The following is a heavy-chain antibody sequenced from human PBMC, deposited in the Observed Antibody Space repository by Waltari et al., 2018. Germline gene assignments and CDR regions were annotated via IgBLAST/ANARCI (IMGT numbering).Heavy chain of an antibody. V-gene: IGHV3-21*01. D-gene: IGHD3-22*01. Sequence: EVQLVESGGGLVKPGGSLRLSCAASGFTFSSYSMNWVRQAPAKGLGWVASITGSSAYIDSAEGVKGRFTISRDNAKNSLYLQMNSLRAEDTAVYYCARVLTAGGTYYSDSSGYYPYWGQGTLVTVSS. CDR2: ITGSSAYI. CDR3: ARVLTAGGTYYSDSSGYYPY. CDR1: GFTFSSYS. J-gene: IGHJ4*02.